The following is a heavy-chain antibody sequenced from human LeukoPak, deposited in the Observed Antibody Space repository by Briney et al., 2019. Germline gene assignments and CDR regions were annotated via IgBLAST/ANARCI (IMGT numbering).Heavy chain of an antibody. D-gene: IGHD6-13*01. CDR2: IRSKAYGGTT. CDR1: GFTFGDYA. J-gene: IGHJ4*02. V-gene: IGHV3-49*03. Sequence: GGSLRLSCTASGFTFGDYAMSWFRQAPGKGLEWVGFIRSKAYGGTTEYAASVKGRFTISRDDSKSIAYLQMNSLKTEDTAVYYCTSYSSSWHDFDYWGQGTLVTVSS. CDR3: TSYSSSWHDFDY.